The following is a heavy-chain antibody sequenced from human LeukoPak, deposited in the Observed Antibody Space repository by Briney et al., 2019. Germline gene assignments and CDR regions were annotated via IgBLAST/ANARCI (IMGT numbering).Heavy chain of an antibody. D-gene: IGHD1-14*01. CDR3: ATASRNWNHHFDY. Sequence: GESLKVSCKGSGYSFTIYWIGWVRQMPGKGLEWMGIIHPSDSDIRYSPSFQGQVTISADKSISTAYLQWSSLMASDTAMYYCATASRNWNHHFDYWGQGTLVTVSS. CDR1: GYSFTIYW. CDR2: IHPSDSDI. V-gene: IGHV5-51*01. J-gene: IGHJ4*02.